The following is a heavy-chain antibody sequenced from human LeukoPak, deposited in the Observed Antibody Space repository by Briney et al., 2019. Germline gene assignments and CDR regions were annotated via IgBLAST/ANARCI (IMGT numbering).Heavy chain of an antibody. D-gene: IGHD2-15*01. V-gene: IGHV4-61*01. Sequence: SETLSATCTVSGGSVSSGSYYWSWIRQPPGKGLEWIAYIYYSGSTNYNPSLKSRVSILLDTSKNQFSLKLSSVTAADTAVYYCAKKAVGGSWFDYWGQGALVTVSS. CDR3: AKKAVGGSWFDY. J-gene: IGHJ4*02. CDR1: GGSVSSGSYY. CDR2: IYYSGST.